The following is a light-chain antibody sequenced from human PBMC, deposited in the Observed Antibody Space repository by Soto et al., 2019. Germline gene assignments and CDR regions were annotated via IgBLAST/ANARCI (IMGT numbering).Light chain of an antibody. J-gene: IGKJ3*01. V-gene: IGKV3-11*01. CDR2: DAS. Sequence: EIVLTQSPATLSLSPGERATLSCRASQSVGRYLGWYQQKPGQAPRLLIYDASNRATGIPDRFSGSGSGTDCTLTISSLEPDDFAVYFCQQRATWPPGFTFGPGTKVDFK. CDR3: QQRATWPPGFT. CDR1: QSVGRY.